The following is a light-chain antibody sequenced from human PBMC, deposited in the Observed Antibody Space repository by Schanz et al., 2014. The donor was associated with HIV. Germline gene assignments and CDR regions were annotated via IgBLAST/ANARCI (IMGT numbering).Light chain of an antibody. CDR1: SSDVGGYNY. CDR3: SSYTTSSTLV. V-gene: IGLV2-14*03. CDR2: DVT. Sequence: QSALTQPPSASGSPGQSVTISCTGTSSDVGGYNYVSWYQQHPGKAPKLLIYDVTYRPSGISNRFSGSKSAYTASLTISGLQPEDEADYYCSSYTTSSTLVFGGGTKVTVL. J-gene: IGLJ2*01.